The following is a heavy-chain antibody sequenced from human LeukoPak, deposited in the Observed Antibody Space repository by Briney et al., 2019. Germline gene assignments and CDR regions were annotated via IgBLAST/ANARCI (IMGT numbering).Heavy chain of an antibody. D-gene: IGHD5-18*01. CDR2: INHSGST. J-gene: IGHJ4*02. V-gene: IGHV4-34*01. Sequence: SETPSLTCAVYGGSFSGYYWSWIRQPPGKGLEWIGEINHSGSTNYNPSLKSRVTISVDTSKNQFSPKLSSVTAADTAVYYCASTSNVDTAMGFDYWGQGTLVTVSS. CDR3: ASTSNVDTAMGFDY. CDR1: GGSFSGYY.